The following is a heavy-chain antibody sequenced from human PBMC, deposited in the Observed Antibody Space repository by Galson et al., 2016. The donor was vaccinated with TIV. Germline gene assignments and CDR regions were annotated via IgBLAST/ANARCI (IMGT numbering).Heavy chain of an antibody. CDR3: ARFCSGESCSFVNGFDI. D-gene: IGHD3-3*01. Sequence: SVKASCKASGYTFTKYALHWLRQAPGQGLEWMGWVSGGSGNTKYSQKFQGKVSLTRDSSANTAYMALSSLRSEDTAVYYCARFCSGESCSFVNGFDIWGQGTKVFVSS. J-gene: IGHJ3*02. V-gene: IGHV1-3*01. CDR1: GYTFTKYA. CDR2: VSGGSGNT.